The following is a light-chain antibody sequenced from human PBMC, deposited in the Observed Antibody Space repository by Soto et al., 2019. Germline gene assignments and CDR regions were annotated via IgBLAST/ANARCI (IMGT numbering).Light chain of an antibody. CDR2: EVS. V-gene: IGLV2-14*02. J-gene: IGLJ2*01. Sequence: QSALTQPASVSGSPGQSITISCTGTSSDVGSYDLVSWYQQHPGKAPKLMIYEVSYRSSGVSHRFSGAKSGNTASLTISGLQAEDEADYYCSSYTTSTAVLFGGGTKLTVL. CDR1: SSDVGSYDL. CDR3: SSYTTSTAVL.